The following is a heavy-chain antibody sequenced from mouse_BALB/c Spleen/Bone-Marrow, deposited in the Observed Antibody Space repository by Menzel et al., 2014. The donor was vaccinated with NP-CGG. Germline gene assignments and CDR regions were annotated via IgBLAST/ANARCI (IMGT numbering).Heavy chain of an antibody. D-gene: IGHD2-12*01. CDR3: ARNAFYRGYAMDY. Sequence: EVQGVESGGGLVQPGGSLKLSCAPSGFTFSDYYMYWVRQTPEKRLEWVAYISNGGGSTYYPDTVKGRFTISRDNAKNTLYLQMSRLKSEDTAMYYCARNAFYRGYAMDYWGQGTSVTVSS. J-gene: IGHJ4*01. CDR2: ISNGGGST. V-gene: IGHV5-12*01. CDR1: GFTFSDYY.